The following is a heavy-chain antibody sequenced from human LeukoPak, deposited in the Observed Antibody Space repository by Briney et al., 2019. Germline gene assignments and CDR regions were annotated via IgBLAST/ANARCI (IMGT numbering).Heavy chain of an antibody. D-gene: IGHD2-15*01. CDR1: GFTFSSYA. CDR3: AKDQDIVVVVAEPVYYYYGMDV. J-gene: IGHJ6*02. Sequence: PGGSLRLSCAASGFTFSSYAMSWVRQAPGRGLEWVSAISGSGGSTYYADSVKGRFTISRDNSKNTLYLQMNSLRAEDTAVYYCAKDQDIVVVVAEPVYYYYGMDVWGQGTTVTVSS. V-gene: IGHV3-23*01. CDR2: ISGSGGST.